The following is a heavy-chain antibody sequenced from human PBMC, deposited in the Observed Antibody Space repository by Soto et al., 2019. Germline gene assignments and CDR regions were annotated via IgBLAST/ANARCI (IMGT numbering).Heavy chain of an antibody. CDR3: ARRVYDTAMVFDY. D-gene: IGHD5-18*01. V-gene: IGHV3-11*06. J-gene: IGHJ4*02. Sequence: KPGGSLRLSCAASGFTFSDYYMSWIRQAPGKGLEWVSYISSSSSYTNYADSVKGRFTISRDNAKNSLYLQMNSLRAEDTAVYYCARRVYDTAMVFDYCGQAPLVTVSS. CDR2: ISSSSSYT. CDR1: GFTFSDYY.